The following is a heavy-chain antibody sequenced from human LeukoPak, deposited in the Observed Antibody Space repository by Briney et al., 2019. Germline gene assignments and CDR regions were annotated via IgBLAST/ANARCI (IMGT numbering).Heavy chain of an antibody. CDR2: IRYDGSNK. V-gene: IGHV3-30*02. CDR3: AKGTNYGVYYYYYMDV. D-gene: IGHD4/OR15-4a*01. Sequence: GGSLRLSCAASGFTFSSYGMHWVRQAPGKGLEWVAFIRYDGSNKYYADSVKGRFTISRDNAKNSLYLQMNSLRAEDTAVYYCAKGTNYGVYYYYYMDVWGKGTTVTVSS. J-gene: IGHJ6*03. CDR1: GFTFSSYG.